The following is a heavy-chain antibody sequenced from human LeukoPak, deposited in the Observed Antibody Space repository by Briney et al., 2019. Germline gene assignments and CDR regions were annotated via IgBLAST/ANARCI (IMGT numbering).Heavy chain of an antibody. D-gene: IGHD5-24*01. V-gene: IGHV3-48*01. Sequence: SGGSLRLSCAASGFTFSSYSMNWVRQAPGKGLEWVSYISSSSSTIYYADSVKGRFTISRDNAKNSLYLQMNSLRAEDTAVYYCALLTGVATTSNAFDIWGQGTMVTVSS. CDR3: ALLTGVATTSNAFDI. J-gene: IGHJ3*02. CDR1: GFTFSSYS. CDR2: ISSSSSTI.